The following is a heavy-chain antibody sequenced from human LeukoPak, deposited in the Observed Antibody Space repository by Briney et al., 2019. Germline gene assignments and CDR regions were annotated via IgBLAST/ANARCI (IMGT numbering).Heavy chain of an antibody. CDR3: ARESVHPTYYYYYYGMDV. V-gene: IGHV4-30-4*01. J-gene: IGHJ6*02. CDR1: GGSISSGDYY. CDR2: IYYSGST. D-gene: IGHD1-1*01. Sequence: SQTLSLTCTVSGGSISSGDYYWSWLRQPPGRGLEWMGYIYYSGSTYYNPSLKSRVTISVDTSKNQFSLKLSSVTAADTAVYYCARESVHPTYYYYYYGMDVWGQGTTVTVSS.